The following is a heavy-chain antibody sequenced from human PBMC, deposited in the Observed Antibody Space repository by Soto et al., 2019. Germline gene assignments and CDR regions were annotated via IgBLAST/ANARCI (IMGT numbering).Heavy chain of an antibody. V-gene: IGHV4-59*08. J-gene: IGHJ5*02. D-gene: IGHD2-15*01. CDR3: ARLGRYCSGGRCYAWFDP. CDR1: GGSISSDY. Sequence: QVQLQESGPGLVKPSETLSLTCTVSGGSISSDYWSWIRQPPGKGLEWIGYIYYSGSTNYNPSLKGRVTIPVDTSKNQFSLKLSSVTAADTAVYYCARLGRYCSGGRCYAWFDPWGQGTLVPVSS. CDR2: IYYSGST.